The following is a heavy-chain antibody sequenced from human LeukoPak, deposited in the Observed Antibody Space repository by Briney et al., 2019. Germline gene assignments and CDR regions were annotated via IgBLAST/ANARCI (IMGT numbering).Heavy chain of an antibody. Sequence: QPGGSLRLSCAASAFTFSNFGMHWVRQAPGKGLEWVAFIRLDGSNKYYADSVKGRFTISRDNSKNTLYLQMNSLSAEDTAVYYCAKEKYYYDSSGSDYWGQGTLVTVSS. V-gene: IGHV3-30*02. D-gene: IGHD3-22*01. CDR2: IRLDGSNK. J-gene: IGHJ4*02. CDR3: AKEKYYYDSSGSDY. CDR1: AFTFSNFG.